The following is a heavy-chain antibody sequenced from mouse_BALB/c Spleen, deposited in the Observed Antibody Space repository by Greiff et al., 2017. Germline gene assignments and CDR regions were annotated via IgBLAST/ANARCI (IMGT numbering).Heavy chain of an antibody. D-gene: IGHD1-1*01. CDR3: ARASYYYGSD. J-gene: IGHJ2*01. V-gene: IGHV3-6*02. Sequence: EVKLVESGPGLVKPSQSLSLTCSVTGYSITSGYYWNWIRQFPGNKLEWMGYISYDGSNNYNPSLKNRISITRDTSKNQFFLKLNSVTTEDTATYYCARASYYYGSDWGQGTTLTVSS. CDR2: ISYDGSN. CDR1: GYSITSGYY.